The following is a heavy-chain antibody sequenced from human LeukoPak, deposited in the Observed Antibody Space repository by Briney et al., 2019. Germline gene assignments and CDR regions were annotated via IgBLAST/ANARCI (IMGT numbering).Heavy chain of an antibody. J-gene: IGHJ6*03. Sequence: PGGSLRLSCVASGFTFRSYWMHWVRQAPGKGLVWVSRINTDGSITTYANSVKGRFTISRDNSKNTLYLQMNSLRAEDTAVYYCAKGPGAYYYYMDVWGKGTTVTVSS. CDR3: AKGPGAYYYYMDV. V-gene: IGHV3-74*01. CDR2: INTDGSIT. CDR1: GFTFRSYW.